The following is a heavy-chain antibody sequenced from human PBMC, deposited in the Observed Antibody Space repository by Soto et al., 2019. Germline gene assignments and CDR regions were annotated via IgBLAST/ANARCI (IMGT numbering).Heavy chain of an antibody. V-gene: IGHV1-69*04. J-gene: IGHJ4*02. CDR2: IIPMFGIT. CDR3: ARDRALNNAAVGMAY. CDR1: GGPFSSYV. D-gene: IGHD6-13*01. Sequence: QVQLVQSGAEVKKPGPSGKVSCKASGGPFSSYVLTWVRQAPGQGLEWMGRIIPMFGITDFAPKFQGRVTITADKSTTTAYMELSSLRSEDTAIYYCARDRALNNAAVGMAYWGQGTLVTVSS.